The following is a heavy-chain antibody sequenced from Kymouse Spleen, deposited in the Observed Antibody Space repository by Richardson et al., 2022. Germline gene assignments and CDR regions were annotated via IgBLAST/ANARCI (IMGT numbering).Heavy chain of an antibody. Sequence: QVQLQQWGAGLLKPSETLSLTCAVYGGSFSGYYWSWIRQPPGKGLEWIGEINHSGSTNYNPSLKSRVTISVDTSKNQFSLKLSSVTAADTAVYYCARWDIVATYFDYWGQGTLVTVSS. CDR1: GGSFSGYY. CDR2: INHSGST. V-gene: IGHV4-34*01. J-gene: IGHJ4*02. CDR3: ARWDIVATYFDY. D-gene: IGHD5-12*01.